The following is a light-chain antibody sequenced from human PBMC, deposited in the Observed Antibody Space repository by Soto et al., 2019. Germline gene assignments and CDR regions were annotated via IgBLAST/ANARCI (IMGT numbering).Light chain of an antibody. CDR3: QQLWAYPLT. Sequence: DTQLTQSPSFLSASVGDRVTITCRASQDVRRSLGWYQQKPGKAPKILIAAASTLHSGVPLRFSGSGSGTDFTLTIRSLQPEDFATYYCQQLWAYPLTFGGGNKVAIK. CDR2: AAS. V-gene: IGKV1-9*01. CDR1: QDVRRS. J-gene: IGKJ4*01.